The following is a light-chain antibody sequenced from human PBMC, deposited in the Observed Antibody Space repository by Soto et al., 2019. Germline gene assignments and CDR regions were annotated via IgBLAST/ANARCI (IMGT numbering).Light chain of an antibody. CDR2: EVS. J-gene: IGLJ1*01. CDR1: SSDIGAYDY. V-gene: IGLV2-14*01. Sequence: QSALTQPASVSGSPGQSITISCIGTSSDIGAYDYVSWYQHHPGKGPKLMISEVSNRPSGVSDRFSGSKSGNTASLTISGLQAEDEGEYYCCSRTNSSTYVFGSGTKLTVL. CDR3: CSRTNSSTYV.